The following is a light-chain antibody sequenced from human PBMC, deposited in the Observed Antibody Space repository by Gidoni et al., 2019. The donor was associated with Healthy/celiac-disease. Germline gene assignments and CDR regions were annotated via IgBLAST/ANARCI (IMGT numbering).Light chain of an antibody. Sequence: IVLTQSPGSLSLSPGETAPLYCMACQSVSSSYLAWSQQKPGQDARLLISVASSRATGIPDRFSGSGSGTDFTLTISRLEPEDVAVYYCQQYGSSPPYTFGQGTKLEIK. CDR2: VAS. CDR3: QQYGSSPPYT. CDR1: QSVSSSY. V-gene: IGKV3-20*01. J-gene: IGKJ2*01.